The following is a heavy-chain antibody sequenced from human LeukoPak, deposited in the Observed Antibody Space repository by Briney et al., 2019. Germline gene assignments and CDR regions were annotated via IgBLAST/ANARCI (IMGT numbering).Heavy chain of an antibody. CDR1: GFTFSSYE. D-gene: IGHD3-22*01. CDR3: ARDAYDSSGYSGAVDY. CDR2: ISSSGSTI. Sequence: GGSLRLSCAASGFTFSSYEMNWVRQAPGKGLEWVSYISSSGSTIYYADSVKGRFTISRDNAKNSLYLQMNSLRAEDTAVYYCARDAYDSSGYSGAVDYWGQGTLVTVSS. V-gene: IGHV3-48*03. J-gene: IGHJ4*02.